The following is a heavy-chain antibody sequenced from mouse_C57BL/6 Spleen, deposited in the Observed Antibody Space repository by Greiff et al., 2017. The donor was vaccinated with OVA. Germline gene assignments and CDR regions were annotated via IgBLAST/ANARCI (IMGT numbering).Heavy chain of an antibody. V-gene: IGHV1-15*01. CDR1: GYTFTDYE. Sequence: VQLQQSGAELVRPGASVTLSCKASGYTFTDYEMHWVKQTPVHGLEWIGAIDPETGGTAYNQKFKGKAILTADKSSSTAYMELRSLTSEDSAVYYCTREGIVGLLPPFDYWGQGTTLTVSS. J-gene: IGHJ2*01. D-gene: IGHD2-3*01. CDR3: TREGIVGLLPPFDY. CDR2: IDPETGGT.